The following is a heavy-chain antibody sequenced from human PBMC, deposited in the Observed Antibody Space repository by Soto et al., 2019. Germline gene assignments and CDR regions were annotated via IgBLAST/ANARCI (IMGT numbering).Heavy chain of an antibody. CDR1: GFTFSSYG. Sequence: QVQLVESGGGVVQPGRSLRLSCAASGFTFSSYGMHWVRQAPGKGLEWVAVIWYDGSNKYYADSVKGRFTISRDNSKNTLYLQMNRLRAEDTAVYYCAREQGIVGAYDAFAIWGQGTMVTVSS. CDR3: AREQGIVGAYDAFAI. V-gene: IGHV3-33*01. D-gene: IGHD1-26*01. J-gene: IGHJ3*02. CDR2: IWYDGSNK.